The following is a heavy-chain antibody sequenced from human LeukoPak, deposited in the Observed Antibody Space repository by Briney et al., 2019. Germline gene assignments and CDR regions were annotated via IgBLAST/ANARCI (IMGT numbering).Heavy chain of an antibody. CDR3: SGAYYYYYMDV. CDR2: IYTSGST. D-gene: IGHD1-26*01. V-gene: IGHV4-4*09. Sequence: SETLSLTCTVSGGSISSYYWSWIRQPPGKGLEWIGYIYTSGSTNYNPSLKSRVTISVDTSKNQFSLKLSSATAADTAVYFCSGAYYYYYMDVWGKGTTVTVSS. CDR1: GGSISSYY. J-gene: IGHJ6*03.